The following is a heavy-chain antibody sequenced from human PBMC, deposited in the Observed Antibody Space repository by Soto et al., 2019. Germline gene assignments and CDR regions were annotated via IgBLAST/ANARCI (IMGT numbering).Heavy chain of an antibody. V-gene: IGHV3-33*01. CDR2: IWYDGSNK. Sequence: QVQLVESGGGVVQPGRSLRLSCAASGFTFSSYGMHWVRQAPGKGLEWVAVIWYDGSNKYYADSVKGRFTISRDNSKNALYRQMNSVRAEDTAVYYCAREEARLGFDYWGQGTLVTVSS. J-gene: IGHJ4*02. CDR3: AREEARLGFDY. CDR1: GFTFSSYG.